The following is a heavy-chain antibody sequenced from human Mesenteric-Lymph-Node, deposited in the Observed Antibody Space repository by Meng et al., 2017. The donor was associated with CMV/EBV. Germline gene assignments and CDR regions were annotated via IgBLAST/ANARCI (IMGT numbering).Heavy chain of an antibody. CDR3: AGSSYGMDV. D-gene: IGHD6-13*01. CDR1: GYSISSGYY. J-gene: IGHJ6*02. Sequence: SETLSLTCTVSGYSISSGYYWGWIRQPPGKGLEWIGSIYHSGSTYYNPSLKSRVTISVDTSKNQFSLKLSSVTAADTAVYYCAGSSYGMDVWGQGTTVTVSS. CDR2: IYHSGST. V-gene: IGHV4-38-2*02.